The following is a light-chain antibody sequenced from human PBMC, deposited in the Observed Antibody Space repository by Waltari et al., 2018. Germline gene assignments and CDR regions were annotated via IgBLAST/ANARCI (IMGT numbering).Light chain of an antibody. Sequence: QSALTQPPSASGSPGQSVTISCTGTSSDVGRYNYVPCYQQPPGNAPKLMIYEVSTRPSGVPARLSGSKSGNTASLTVSGLQAEDEADYYCSSYAGSNNVVFGGGTKLTVL. CDR2: EVS. CDR1: SSDVGRYNY. V-gene: IGLV2-8*01. CDR3: SSYAGSNNVV. J-gene: IGLJ2*01.